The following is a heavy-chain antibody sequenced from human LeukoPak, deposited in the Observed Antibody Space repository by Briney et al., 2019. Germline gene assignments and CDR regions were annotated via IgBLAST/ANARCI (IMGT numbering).Heavy chain of an antibody. CDR3: ARDTIFGVEGYYYYMDV. V-gene: IGHV1-2*02. CDR2: INPNSGGT. J-gene: IGHJ6*03. Sequence: GASVTVSFKASGYTFTGYYMHWVRQAPGQGLEWMGWINPNSGGTNYAQKFQGRVTMTRDTSISTAYMELSRLRSDDTAVYYCARDTIFGVEGYYYYMDVWGKGTTVTVSS. D-gene: IGHD3-3*01. CDR1: GYTFTGYY.